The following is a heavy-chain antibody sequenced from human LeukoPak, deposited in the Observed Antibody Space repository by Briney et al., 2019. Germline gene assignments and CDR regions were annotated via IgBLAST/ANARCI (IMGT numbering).Heavy chain of an antibody. Sequence: SETPSLTCTVSGVSIRSYYWSWIRQPAGKGLEWIGHIHNSGGANYSPSLKSRVTMSVDTSKNQFSLKLSSVTAADTAVYYCARDYYDSRGLEYYFDYWGQGTLVTFSS. V-gene: IGHV4-4*07. D-gene: IGHD3-22*01. CDR2: IHNSGGA. CDR1: GVSIRSYY. CDR3: ARDYYDSRGLEYYFDY. J-gene: IGHJ4*02.